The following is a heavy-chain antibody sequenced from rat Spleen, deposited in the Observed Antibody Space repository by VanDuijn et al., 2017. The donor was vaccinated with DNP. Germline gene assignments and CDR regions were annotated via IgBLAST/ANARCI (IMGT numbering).Heavy chain of an antibody. D-gene: IGHD1-4*01. J-gene: IGHJ2*01. CDR3: ARWGGPGYFDY. CDR2: INTGGGGT. CDR1: GYTFPSYY. V-gene: IGHV1-43*01. Sequence: QVQLQQSGAELAKPGSSVKTSCKASGYTFPSYYVGWIKQTTGQGLEYIGYINTGGGGTNYNEKFKGKATLTVDRSSSTAFMQLSSLTPDDSAVYYCARWGGPGYFDYWGQGVMVTVSS.